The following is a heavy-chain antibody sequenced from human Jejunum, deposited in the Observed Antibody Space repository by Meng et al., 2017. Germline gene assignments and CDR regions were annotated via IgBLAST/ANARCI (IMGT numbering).Heavy chain of an antibody. CDR2: IAKDGGEK. CDR3: VRDDWEPGDY. V-gene: IGHV3-7*01. J-gene: IGHJ4*02. D-gene: IGHD1-26*01. CDR1: GFTFSSHW. Sequence: GESLKISCAASGFTFSSHWMSWVRQPPGKGLEWVANIAKDGGEKYYVDSVKGRFTISRDNAKNSLYLQMNSLRAEDTAVYYCVRDDWEPGDYWGQGTLVTVSS.